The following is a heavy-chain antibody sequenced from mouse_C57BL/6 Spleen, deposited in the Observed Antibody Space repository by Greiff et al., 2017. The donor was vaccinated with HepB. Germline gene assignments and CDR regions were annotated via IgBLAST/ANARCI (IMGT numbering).Heavy chain of an antibody. CDR1: GYTFTSYW. CDR3: ARNYGSSAFAY. J-gene: IGHJ3*01. CDR2: IDPNSGGT. Sequence: QVQLKQPGAELVKPGASVKLSCKASGYTFTSYWMHWVKQRPVRGLEWIGRIDPNSGGTKYNEKFKSKATLTVDKPSSTAYMQLSSLTSEDSAVYYCARNYGSSAFAYWGQGTLVTVSA. V-gene: IGHV1-72*01. D-gene: IGHD1-1*01.